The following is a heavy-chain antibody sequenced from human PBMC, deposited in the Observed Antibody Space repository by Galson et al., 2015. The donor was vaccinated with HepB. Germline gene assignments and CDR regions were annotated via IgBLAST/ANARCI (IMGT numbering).Heavy chain of an antibody. V-gene: IGHV3-21*01. CDR3: ASPSGASSSWWTELFYAFDI. Sequence: SLRLSCAASGFTFSSYSMNWVRQAPGKGLEWVSSISSSSSYIYYADSVKGRFTISRDNAKNSLYLQMNSLRAEDTAVYYCASPSGASSSWWTELFYAFDIWGQGTMVTVSS. CDR1: GFTFSSYS. D-gene: IGHD6-13*01. CDR2: ISSSSSYI. J-gene: IGHJ3*02.